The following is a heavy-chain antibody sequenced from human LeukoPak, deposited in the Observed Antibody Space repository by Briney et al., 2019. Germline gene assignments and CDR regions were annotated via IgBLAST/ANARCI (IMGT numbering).Heavy chain of an antibody. J-gene: IGHJ4*02. V-gene: IGHV3-11*06. Sequence: GRFTISRDNAKNSLYLQMNNLRAEDTAVYYCARIRPTDVCSSGFDYWGQGTLVTVSS. D-gene: IGHD6-25*01. CDR3: ARIRPTDVCSSGFDY.